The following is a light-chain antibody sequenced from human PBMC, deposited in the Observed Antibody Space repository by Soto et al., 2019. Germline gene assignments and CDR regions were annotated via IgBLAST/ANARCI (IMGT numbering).Light chain of an antibody. Sequence: EIVLTQSPGTLSLSPGERATLSCRASQSLSSSYLAWHQQKPGQAPRLVIYGAFSRATGIPDRFSGSGSGTDFPLTISRLEPEDFAVYYCQQYGSLITFGQGTRLEIK. J-gene: IGKJ5*01. V-gene: IGKV3-20*01. CDR2: GAF. CDR3: QQYGSLIT. CDR1: QSLSSSY.